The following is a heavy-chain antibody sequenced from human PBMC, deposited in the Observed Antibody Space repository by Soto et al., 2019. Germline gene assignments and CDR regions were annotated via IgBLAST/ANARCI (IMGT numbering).Heavy chain of an antibody. D-gene: IGHD2-2*01. CDR2: IYPGDSDT. Sequence: GESLKISCKGSGYSFTSYWIGWVRQMPGKGLEWMGIIYPGDSDTRYSPSFQGQVTISADKSISTAYLQWSSLKASDTAMYYCARNKYCSSTSCHSFYKDVWGKGTTVTVSS. J-gene: IGHJ6*03. CDR3: ARNKYCSSTSCHSFYKDV. CDR1: GYSFTSYW. V-gene: IGHV5-51*01.